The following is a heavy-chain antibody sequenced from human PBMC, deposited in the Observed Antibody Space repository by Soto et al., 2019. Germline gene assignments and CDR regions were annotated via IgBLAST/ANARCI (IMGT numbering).Heavy chain of an antibody. Sequence: QVQLVESGGGVVQPGRSLRLSCAASGFTFSSYGMHWVRQAPGKGLEWVAVISYDGSNKYYADSVKGRFTISRDNSKNTLDLQMNSRRAGEPAVYYCSKDQEAQWLVMGKYGMDVWGQGTTVTVSS. CDR3: SKDQEAQWLVMGKYGMDV. J-gene: IGHJ6*02. V-gene: IGHV3-30*18. D-gene: IGHD6-19*01. CDR1: GFTFSSYG. CDR2: ISYDGSNK.